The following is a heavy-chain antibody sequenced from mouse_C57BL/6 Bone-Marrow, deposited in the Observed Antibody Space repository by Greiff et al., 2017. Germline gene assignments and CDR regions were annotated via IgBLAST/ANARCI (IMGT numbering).Heavy chain of an antibody. J-gene: IGHJ2*01. D-gene: IGHD1-1*01. Sequence: QVQLQQPGAELVKPGASVKLSCTASGYTFTSYWMHWVKQRPGQGLEWIGMIHPNSGSTKYNEKFKSKATLTVDKSSSTAYMQLSSLTSEDSAVYYCARNPHYYGSSYGYWGQGTTLTVSS. V-gene: IGHV1-64*01. CDR3: ARNPHYYGSSYGY. CDR1: GYTFTSYW. CDR2: IHPNSGST.